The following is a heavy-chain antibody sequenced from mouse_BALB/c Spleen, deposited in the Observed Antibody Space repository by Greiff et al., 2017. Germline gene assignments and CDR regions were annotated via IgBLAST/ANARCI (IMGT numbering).Heavy chain of an antibody. CDR2: ISSGGSYT. V-gene: IGHV5-9-1*01. Sequence: EVMLVESGGGLVKPGGSLKLSCAASGFTFSSYAMSWVRQTPEKRLEWVATISSGGSYTYYPDSVKGRFTISRDNAKNTLYLQMSSLRSEDTAMYYCARWDGYHWYFDVWGAGTTVTVSS. CDR1: GFTFSSYA. D-gene: IGHD2-3*01. J-gene: IGHJ1*01. CDR3: ARWDGYHWYFDV.